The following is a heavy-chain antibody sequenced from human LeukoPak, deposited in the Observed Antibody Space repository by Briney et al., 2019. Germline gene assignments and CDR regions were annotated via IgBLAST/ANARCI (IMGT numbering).Heavy chain of an antibody. CDR3: AKPSEMDIVVVPAAMAYGFDI. CDR1: GFTFSSYA. D-gene: IGHD2-2*03. CDR2: ISGSGGST. J-gene: IGHJ3*02. Sequence: AGGSPRLSCAASGFTFSSYAMSWVRQAPGKGLEWVSAISGSGGSTYYADSVKGRFTISRDNSKNTLYLQMNSLRAEDTAVYYCAKPSEMDIVVVPAAMAYGFDIWGQGTMVTVSS. V-gene: IGHV3-23*01.